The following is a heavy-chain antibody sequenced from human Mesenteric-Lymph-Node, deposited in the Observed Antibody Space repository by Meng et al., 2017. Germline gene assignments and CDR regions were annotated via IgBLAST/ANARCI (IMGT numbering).Heavy chain of an antibody. CDR2: IIPILGIA. J-gene: IGHJ3*02. D-gene: IGHD5-18*01. CDR3: ARLTDTASPRGAFDI. CDR1: GVTFSSYT. V-gene: IGHV1-69*02. Sequence: SVKVSCKASGVTFSSYTISWMRQAPGQGLEWMGRIIPILGIANYEQKFQGRVTITADESTSTAYMELSSLRSEDTAVYYCARLTDTASPRGAFDIWGQGTMVTVSS.